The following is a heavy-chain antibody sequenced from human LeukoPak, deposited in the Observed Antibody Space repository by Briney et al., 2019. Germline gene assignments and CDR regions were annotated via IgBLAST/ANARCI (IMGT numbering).Heavy chain of an antibody. V-gene: IGHV3-48*02. J-gene: IGHJ4*02. CDR1: GFTFSIYS. D-gene: IGHD3-3*01. CDR2: ISSSSSTI. CDR3: ARDQSEYYDFWSGYKSGAFDY. Sequence: GGSLRLSCAASGFTFSIYSMNWVRQAPGKGLEWVSYISSSSSTIYYADSVKGRFTISRDNAKNSLYLQMNSLRDEDTAVYYCARDQSEYYDFWSGYKSGAFDYWGQGTLVTVSS.